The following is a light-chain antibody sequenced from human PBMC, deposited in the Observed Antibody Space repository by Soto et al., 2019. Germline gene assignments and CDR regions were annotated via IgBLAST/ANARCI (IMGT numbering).Light chain of an antibody. CDR1: SSVVGGYNS. CDR3: SSYTSGSTRV. CDR2: EVT. V-gene: IGLV2-14*01. J-gene: IGLJ1*01. Sequence: QSVLTQPASVSGSPGQSITISCTGTSSVVGGYNSVSWYQQHPGKAPKLVIYEVTNRPSGISNRFSGSKSGNTASLTISGLQAEDEADYYCSSYTSGSTRVFGTGTKVTVL.